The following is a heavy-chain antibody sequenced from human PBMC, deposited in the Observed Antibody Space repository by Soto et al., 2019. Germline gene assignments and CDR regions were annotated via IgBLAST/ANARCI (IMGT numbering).Heavy chain of an antibody. Sequence: GGSLRLSCAASGFPFGENAMSWVRQAPGKGLEWVSGISDSGATTYYADSVRGRFTISRDNSKNTLYLQMKSLRAEDSASYYCAKEDTSSGSLDYWGQGSLVTVSS. J-gene: IGHJ4*02. D-gene: IGHD6-19*01. CDR3: AKEDTSSGSLDY. CDR2: ISDSGATT. CDR1: GFPFGENA. V-gene: IGHV3-23*01.